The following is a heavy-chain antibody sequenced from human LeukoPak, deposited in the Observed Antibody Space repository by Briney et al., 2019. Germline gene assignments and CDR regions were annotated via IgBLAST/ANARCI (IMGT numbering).Heavy chain of an antibody. Sequence: ASVKVSCKASGYTFTGYYMHWVRQAPGQGLEWMGRINPNSGGTNYAQKFQGRVTMTRDTSISTAYMELSRLRSDDTAVYYCVRDIGRRYYDSSGLVDYWGQGTLVTVSS. V-gene: IGHV1-2*06. D-gene: IGHD3-22*01. CDR1: GYTFTGYY. CDR2: INPNSGGT. J-gene: IGHJ4*02. CDR3: VRDIGRRYYDSSGLVDY.